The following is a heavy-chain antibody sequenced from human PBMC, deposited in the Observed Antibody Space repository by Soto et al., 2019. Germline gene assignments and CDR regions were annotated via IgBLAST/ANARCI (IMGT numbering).Heavy chain of an antibody. J-gene: IGHJ4*02. CDR1: GFTFSSSA. V-gene: IGHV3-23*01. CDR3: GGHWYNY. CDR2: ISVPGGSA. Sequence: GGSLRLSCAASGFTFSSSAMSWVRQAPGEGLEWVSLISVPGGSANYADSVKGRLTISIDNSKNMVYLQMNSLRAEDTAVYYCGGHWYNYWGQGTLVTVSS. D-gene: IGHD1-20*01.